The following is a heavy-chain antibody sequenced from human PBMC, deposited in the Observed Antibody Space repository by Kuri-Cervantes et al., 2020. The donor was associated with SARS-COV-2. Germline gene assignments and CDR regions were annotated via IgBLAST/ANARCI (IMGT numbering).Heavy chain of an antibody. CDR3: ARPRFCGSYLAGYFQH. CDR1: GFTFSSYT. Sequence: GGSLRLSCPASGFTFSSYTMNWVRQAPGEGLGWVSSISSGISYIYYADLVKGRFTICRDNAKNSLCLQMNSLRAEDTAVYYCARPRFCGSYLAGYFQHWGQGTLVTVSS. D-gene: IGHD1-26*01. CDR2: ISSGISYI. J-gene: IGHJ1*01. V-gene: IGHV3-21*01.